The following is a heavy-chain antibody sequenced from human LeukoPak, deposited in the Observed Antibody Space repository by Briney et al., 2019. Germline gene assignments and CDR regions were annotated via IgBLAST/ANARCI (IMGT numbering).Heavy chain of an antibody. CDR2: IYYSGST. V-gene: IGHV4-30-4*01. Sequence: SETLSLTCTVSGGSISSGDYHWTWIRQPPGKGLEWIGYIYYSGSTYFNPSLKSRVTISVDTSKNQFSLRLSSVTAADTAVYYCARVRDILTGYYRSPPYYFDYWGQGTLVTVSS. CDR1: GGSISSGDYH. D-gene: IGHD3-9*01. CDR3: ARVRDILTGYYRSPPYYFDY. J-gene: IGHJ4*02.